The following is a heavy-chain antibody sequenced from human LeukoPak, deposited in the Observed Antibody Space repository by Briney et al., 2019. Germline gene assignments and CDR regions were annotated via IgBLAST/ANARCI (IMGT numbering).Heavy chain of an antibody. V-gene: IGHV1-46*01. J-gene: IGHJ6*02. CDR2: INPSGGST. CDR1: GYTFTSYY. Sequence: ASVKVSCKASGYTFTSYYMHWARQAPGQGLEWMGIINPSGGSTSYAQKFQGRVTMTRDTSTSTVHMELSSLRSEDTAVYYCARDRSEVPAAIPVGHPTYYYYGMDVWGQGTTVTVSS. D-gene: IGHD2-2*02. CDR3: ARDRSEVPAAIPVGHPTYYYYGMDV.